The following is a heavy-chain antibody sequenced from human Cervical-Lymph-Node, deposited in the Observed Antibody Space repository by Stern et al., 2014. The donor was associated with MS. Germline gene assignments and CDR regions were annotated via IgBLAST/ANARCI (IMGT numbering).Heavy chain of an antibody. V-gene: IGHV4-59*01. CDR2: VYHTGST. CDR3: ARGGRMASMFF. J-gene: IGHJ4*02. CDR1: GGSMPDYY. D-gene: IGHD5-24*01. Sequence: QVQLQESGPGLVKPSETLSLTCSVSGGSMPDYYWSWIRQPPGEGLEWIGNVYHTGSTSYNPSLKSRVRILIDTSKSQFSLKMESVTAADTAVYYCARGGRMASMFFWGQGTLVTVSS.